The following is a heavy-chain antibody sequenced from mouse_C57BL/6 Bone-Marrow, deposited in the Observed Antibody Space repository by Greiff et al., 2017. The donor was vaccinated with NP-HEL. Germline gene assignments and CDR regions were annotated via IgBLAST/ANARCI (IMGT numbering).Heavy chain of an antibody. CDR2: IDPSDSET. D-gene: IGHD2-5*01. Sequence: QVQLQQPGAELVRPGSSVKLSCKASGYTFTSYWMHWVKQRPIQGLEWIGNIDPSDSETHYNQKFKDKATLTVDKSSSTAYMQLSSLTSEDSAVYYCARGGPTIVTRPYFDYWGQGTTLTVSS. CDR3: ARGGPTIVTRPYFDY. CDR1: GYTFTSYW. V-gene: IGHV1-52*01. J-gene: IGHJ2*01.